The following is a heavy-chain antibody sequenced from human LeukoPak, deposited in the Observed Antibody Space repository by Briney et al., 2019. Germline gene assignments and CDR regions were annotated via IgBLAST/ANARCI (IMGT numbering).Heavy chain of an antibody. CDR3: AKGRYSSSWYDPFFDY. CDR1: GFTFSSYG. V-gene: IGHV3-30*02. CDR2: IRYDGSNK. J-gene: IGHJ4*02. Sequence: PGGSLRLSGAASGFTFSSYGMHWVRQAPGKGLEWVAFIRYDGSNKYYADSVKGRFTISRDNSKNTLYLQMNSLRAEDTAVYYCAKGRYSSSWYDPFFDYWGQGTLVTVSS. D-gene: IGHD6-13*01.